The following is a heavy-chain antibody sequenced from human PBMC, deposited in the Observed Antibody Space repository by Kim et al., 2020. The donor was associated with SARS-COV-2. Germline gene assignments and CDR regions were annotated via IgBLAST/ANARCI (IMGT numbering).Heavy chain of an antibody. J-gene: IGHJ4*03. CDR3: ARAPTYPGYSSGWYADYFGY. Sequence: GGSLRLSCAASGFTFSDYYMSWIRQAPGKGLEWVSYISSSGSTIYYADSVKGRFTISRDNAKNSLYLQMNSLRAEDTAVYYCARAPTYPGYSSGWYADYFGYEGQGTLVNVSS. V-gene: IGHV3-11*01. CDR2: ISSSGSTI. D-gene: IGHD6-19*01. CDR1: GFTFSDYY.